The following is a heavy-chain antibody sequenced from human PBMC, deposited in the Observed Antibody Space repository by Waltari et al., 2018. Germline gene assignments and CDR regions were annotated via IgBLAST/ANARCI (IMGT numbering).Heavy chain of an antibody. D-gene: IGHD3-10*01. Sequence: QVQLVQSGAEAKKPGSSVRVSCRASGGTFTSDSVNWVRQAPGKGLEWMGRIMPDISETKYAVKFQGRITITADKSTGTVYMELSSLRSDDTAVYYGAGGDGGYYYYKMDVWGQGTTVTVSS. CDR3: AGGDGGYYYYKMDV. V-gene: IGHV1-69*02. CDR1: GGTFTSDS. CDR2: IMPDISET. J-gene: IGHJ6*03.